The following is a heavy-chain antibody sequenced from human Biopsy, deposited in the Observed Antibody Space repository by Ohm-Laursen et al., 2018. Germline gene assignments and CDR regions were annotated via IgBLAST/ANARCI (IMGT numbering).Heavy chain of an antibody. CDR2: ISGYNGNT. CDR3: ARATNSTGWPYYYFYGMDV. J-gene: IGHJ6*02. Sequence: GASVKVSCKASGYSFNNCGINWVRQAPGQGLEWMGRISGYNGNTKYAQKFQGRVTMTTDTSTSAVYMEVRSLRSDDTAVYYCARATNSTGWPYYYFYGMDVWGQGTTVTVSS. CDR1: GYSFNNCG. V-gene: IGHV1-18*01. D-gene: IGHD2/OR15-2a*01.